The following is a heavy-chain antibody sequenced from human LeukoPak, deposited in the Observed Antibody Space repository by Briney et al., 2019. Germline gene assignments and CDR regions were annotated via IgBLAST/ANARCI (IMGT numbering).Heavy chain of an antibody. CDR1: GFTFSSYA. D-gene: IGHD5-24*01. CDR3: AREGGYNPHFDD. J-gene: IGHJ4*02. V-gene: IGHV3-30-3*01. Sequence: GRSLRLSCAASGFTFSSYAMHWVRQAPGKGLEWVAVISYDGSNKYYADSVKGRFTISRDNSKNTLYLQMNSLRAEDTAVYYCAREGGYNPHFDDWGQGTLVTVSS. CDR2: ISYDGSNK.